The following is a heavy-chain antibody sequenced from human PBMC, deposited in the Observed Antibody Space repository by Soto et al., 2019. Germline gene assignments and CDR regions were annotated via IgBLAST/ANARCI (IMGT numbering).Heavy chain of an antibody. Sequence: ASVKVSCKAFGYTFTIYDIYWVRQATGQGLEWMGRMNPNTGNSAYAQKFQGRVTVTSDTSINTVHMELSSLRSEDTAVYYCARRAETNGWNGFGADKYYFDFWGQGTLVTVS. J-gene: IGHJ4*02. CDR2: MNPNTGNS. D-gene: IGHD1-1*01. CDR3: ARRAETNGWNGFGADKYYFDF. V-gene: IGHV1-8*01. CDR1: GYTFTIYD.